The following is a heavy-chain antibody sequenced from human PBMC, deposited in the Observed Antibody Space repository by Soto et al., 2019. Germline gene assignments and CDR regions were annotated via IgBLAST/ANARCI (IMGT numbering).Heavy chain of an antibody. CDR3: ANPYCSGGSCHLYGMDV. CDR2: ISHDGSNK. D-gene: IGHD2-15*01. CDR1: GFTFSSYG. J-gene: IGHJ6*02. V-gene: IGHV3-30*18. Sequence: QVQLVESGGGVVQPGRSLRLSCAASGFTFSSYGMHWVRQAPGKGLEWVAVISHDGSNKYYADSVKGRFTISRDNSKNTLYLQMNSLRAEDTAVYYCANPYCSGGSCHLYGMDVWGQGTTVTVSS.